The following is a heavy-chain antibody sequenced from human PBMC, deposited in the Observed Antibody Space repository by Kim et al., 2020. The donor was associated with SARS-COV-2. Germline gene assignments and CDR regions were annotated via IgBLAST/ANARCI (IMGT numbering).Heavy chain of an antibody. J-gene: IGHJ4*02. V-gene: IGHV3-23*01. Sequence: GGSLRLSCAASGFTFSWYAMNWVRQAPGKRLEWVSSTIGSGVNTYYADSVKGRFTISRDNSKDTVYLQMNSLRAEDTAVYYCAKGALEGCVGSRCYPFDYWGQGTLVTVSS. CDR1: GFTFSWYA. D-gene: IGHD2-2*01. CDR3: AKGALEGCVGSRCYPFDY. CDR2: TIGSGVNT.